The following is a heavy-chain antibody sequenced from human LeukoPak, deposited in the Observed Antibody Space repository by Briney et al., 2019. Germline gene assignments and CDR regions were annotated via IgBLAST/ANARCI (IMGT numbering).Heavy chain of an antibody. CDR3: ARTPTYDFWSGYTLDV. V-gene: IGHV3-48*03. CDR2: IGSSGSPI. CDR1: GFTFSTYE. D-gene: IGHD3-3*01. Sequence: GGSLRLPCAASGFTFSTYEMNWVRLAPGKGLEWVSYIGSSGSPIYYADSVKGRFTISRDNAKNSLYLQMNSLRAEDAAVYYCARTPTYDFWSGYTLDVWGRGTTVTVSS. J-gene: IGHJ6*02.